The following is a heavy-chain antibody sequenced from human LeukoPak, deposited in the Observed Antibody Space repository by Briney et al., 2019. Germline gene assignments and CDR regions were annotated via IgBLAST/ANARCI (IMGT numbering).Heavy chain of an antibody. CDR1: GFTFSSYE. D-gene: IGHD4/OR15-4a*01. Sequence: GGSLRLSCAASGFTFSSYEMNWVRQAPGKGQEWVLYISSSGSTIYYADSVKGRFTISRDNSKNTLYLQMNSLRAEETAVYYCARRAGAYSHPYDYWGQGTLVTVSS. CDR2: ISSSGSTI. J-gene: IGHJ4*02. V-gene: IGHV3-48*03. CDR3: ARRAGAYSHPYDY.